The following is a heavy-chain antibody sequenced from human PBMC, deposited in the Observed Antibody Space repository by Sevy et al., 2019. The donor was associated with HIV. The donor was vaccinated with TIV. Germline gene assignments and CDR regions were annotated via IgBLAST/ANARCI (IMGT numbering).Heavy chain of an antibody. J-gene: IGHJ4*02. Sequence: GGYLRLSCAASGFTFSDYYMSGIRQAPGKGLEWVSYISSSGSTIYYADSVKGRFTISRDNAKNSLYLQMNSLRAEDTAVYYCARDLAYCGGASYPPAAPFDYWGQGTLVTVSS. CDR1: GFTFSDYY. V-gene: IGHV3-11*01. CDR3: ARDLAYCGGASYPPAAPFDY. D-gene: IGHD2-21*02. CDR2: ISSSGSTI.